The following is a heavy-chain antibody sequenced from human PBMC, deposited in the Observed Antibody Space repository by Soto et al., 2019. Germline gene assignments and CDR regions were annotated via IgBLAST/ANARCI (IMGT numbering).Heavy chain of an antibody. J-gene: IGHJ6*02. Sequence: VASVKVSCKASGVTFTSSAGQWVRQARGQRLEWIGWIVVGSGNTNYAQKFQERVTITRDMSTSTAYMELSSLRSEDTAVYYCAADGREGHYESYYYGMDVWGQRPTGTVSS. D-gene: IGHD4-17*01. CDR3: AADGREGHYESYYYGMDV. CDR2: IVVGSGNT. CDR1: GVTFTSSA. V-gene: IGHV1-58*01.